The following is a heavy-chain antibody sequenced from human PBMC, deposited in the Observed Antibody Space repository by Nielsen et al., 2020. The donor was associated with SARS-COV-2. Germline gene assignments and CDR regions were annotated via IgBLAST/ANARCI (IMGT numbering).Heavy chain of an antibody. V-gene: IGHV1-69*13. Sequence: SVKVSCKASGGTFSSYAISWVRQAPGQGLGWMGGIIPIFGTANYAQKFQGRVTITADESTSTAYMELSSLRSEDTAVYYCASSGRVTMIVVVTSDAFDIWGQGTMVTVSS. CDR2: IIPIFGTA. CDR1: GGTFSSYA. D-gene: IGHD3-22*01. J-gene: IGHJ3*02. CDR3: ASSGRVTMIVVVTSDAFDI.